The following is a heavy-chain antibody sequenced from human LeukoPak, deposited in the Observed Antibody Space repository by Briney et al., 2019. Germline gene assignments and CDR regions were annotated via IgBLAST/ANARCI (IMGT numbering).Heavy chain of an antibody. CDR2: INHSGST. V-gene: IGHV4-34*01. CDR3: ARGRSTYDFWSGYRYYFDY. Sequence: PSETLSLTCAVYGGSFSGYYWSWIRQPPGKGLEWIGEINHSGSTDYNPSLKSRVTISVDTSKNQFSLKLSSVTAADTAVYYCARGRSTYDFWSGYRYYFDYWGQGTLVTVSS. D-gene: IGHD3-3*01. CDR1: GGSFSGYY. J-gene: IGHJ4*02.